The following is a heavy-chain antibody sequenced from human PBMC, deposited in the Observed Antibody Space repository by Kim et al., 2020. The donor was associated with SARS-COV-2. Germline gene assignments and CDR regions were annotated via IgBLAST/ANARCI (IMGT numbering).Heavy chain of an antibody. CDR1: GFTFSSYS. D-gene: IGHD5-12*01. CDR2: ISSSSSYI. CDR3: AREGYPQGDYYYYGMDV. J-gene: IGHJ6*02. V-gene: IGHV3-21*01. Sequence: GGSLRLSCAASGFTFSSYSMNWVRQAPGKGLEWVSSISSSSSYIYYADSVKGRFTISRDNAKNSLYLQMNSLRAEDTAVYYCAREGYPQGDYYYYGMDVWGQGTTVTVSS.